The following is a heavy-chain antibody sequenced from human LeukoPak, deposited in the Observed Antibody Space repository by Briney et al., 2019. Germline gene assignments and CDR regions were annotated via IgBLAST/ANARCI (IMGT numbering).Heavy chain of an antibody. J-gene: IGHJ4*02. CDR1: GFTFNSYA. V-gene: IGHV3-23*01. Sequence: GGSLRPSCAASGFTFNSYAMTWVRQAPGKGLEWVSVITGSGGSTYYADSVKGRFTISRDTSKNTLYLQMNSLRAEDTAVYYCATRGNSVDFDYWGQGTLVTVSS. CDR2: ITGSGGST. D-gene: IGHD4-23*01. CDR3: ATRGNSVDFDY.